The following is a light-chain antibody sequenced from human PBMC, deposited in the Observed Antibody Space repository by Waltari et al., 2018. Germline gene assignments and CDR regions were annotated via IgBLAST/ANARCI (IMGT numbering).Light chain of an antibody. CDR2: NNS. J-gene: IGLJ1*01. CDR1: NSNIGSNT. V-gene: IGLV1-44*01. CDR3: AAWDDSLNGFYV. Sequence: QSVLTQPPSASGTPGQRVTISCSGSNSNIGSNTVNWYQQPPGTAPKLLIYNNSQRPSGVPDRFSGSNSGTSASLAISGLQSEDEGAYYCAAWDDSLNGFYVFGTGTKVTVL.